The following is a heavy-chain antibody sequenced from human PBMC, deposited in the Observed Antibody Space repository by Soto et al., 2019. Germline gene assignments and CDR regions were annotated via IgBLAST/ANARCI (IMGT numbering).Heavy chain of an antibody. D-gene: IGHD6-13*01. CDR1: GFTFSNYE. J-gene: IGHJ3*01. CDR2: ISASISHT. V-gene: IGHV3-21*01. Sequence: EVQLVESGGGLVRPGGSLRLSCAASGFTFSNYEMNWVRQAPGKGLEWVSGISASISHTYYADSLKGRFTISRDNAKNSVYLQMNSLRAGDTAVYYCAREVIAPGGRDGFDVWGQGTMVTVSS. CDR3: AREVIAPGGRDGFDV.